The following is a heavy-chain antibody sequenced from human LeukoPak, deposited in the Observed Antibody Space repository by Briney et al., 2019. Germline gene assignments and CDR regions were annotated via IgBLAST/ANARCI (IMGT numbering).Heavy chain of an antibody. CDR1: GGSLTNYY. Sequence: SETLSLTCTVSGGSLTNYYWSWIRQPPGKGLEWIGYVYYSGSTKYNPSLESRVTLSIDTSKSQFSLRVKSVTTADTAVYYCARGPNRYSSGWYYFDSWGQGTPVTVSS. V-gene: IGHV4-59*01. CDR2: VYYSGST. J-gene: IGHJ4*02. CDR3: ARGPNRYSSGWYYFDS. D-gene: IGHD6-19*01.